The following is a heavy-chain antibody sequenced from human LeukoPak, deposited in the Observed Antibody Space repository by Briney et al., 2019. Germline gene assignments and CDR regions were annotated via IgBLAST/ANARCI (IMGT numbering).Heavy chain of an antibody. CDR1: GYTFTSYD. J-gene: IGHJ3*02. CDR3: ARGGYYDSSGYYSDAFDI. D-gene: IGHD3-22*01. V-gene: IGHV1-8*03. CDR2: MNPNSGNT. Sequence: GASVKVSCKASGYTFTSYDINWVRQATGQGLEWMGWMNPNSGNTGYAQKFQGRVTITRNTSISTAYMELSSLRSEDTAVYYCARGGYYDSSGYYSDAFDIWGQGTMVTVSS.